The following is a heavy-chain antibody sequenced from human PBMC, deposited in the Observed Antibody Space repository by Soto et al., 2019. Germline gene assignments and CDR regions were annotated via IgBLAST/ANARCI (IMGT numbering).Heavy chain of an antibody. J-gene: IGHJ4*02. V-gene: IGHV3-48*04. D-gene: IGHD2-15*01. Sequence: GGSLRLSCVASGFTFSIYNMNWVRQAPGKGLEWVACITGSGSSIHYADSVKGRFTISRDNAKNSLFLQTNSLRGEDTAVYYCARDYSRGDFDYWGQGTLVTVSS. CDR2: ITGSGSSI. CDR1: GFTFSIYN. CDR3: ARDYSRGDFDY.